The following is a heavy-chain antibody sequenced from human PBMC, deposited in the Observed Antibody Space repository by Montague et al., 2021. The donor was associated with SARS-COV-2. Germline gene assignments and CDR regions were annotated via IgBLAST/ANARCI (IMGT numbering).Heavy chain of an antibody. V-gene: IGHV4-34*01. CDR2: INHRGTS. Sequence: SETLSLTCAVYGGSFSDYYWSWIRQPPGKGLEWIGEINHRGTSKYNPSLKSRVSISLDTSKNQFSLYLSSVTAADTAVHYCARGRQHFNMIVVVMTGGEYYFAYWGQGTLVTVSS. CDR1: GGSFSDYY. J-gene: IGHJ4*02. D-gene: IGHD3-22*01. CDR3: ARGRQHFNMIVVVMTGGEYYFAY.